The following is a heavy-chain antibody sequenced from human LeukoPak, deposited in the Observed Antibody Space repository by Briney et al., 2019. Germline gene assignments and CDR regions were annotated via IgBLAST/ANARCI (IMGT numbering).Heavy chain of an antibody. Sequence: ASVKVSCKASRYTFTGYYMHWVRQAPGQGLEWMGWINPNSGGTNYAQKFQGRVTMTRDTSISTAYMELSRLRSDDTAVYYCAREMQVATRYYYGMDVWGQGTTVTVSS. CDR1: RYTFTGYY. CDR2: INPNSGGT. J-gene: IGHJ6*02. V-gene: IGHV1-2*02. D-gene: IGHD5-12*01. CDR3: AREMQVATRYYYGMDV.